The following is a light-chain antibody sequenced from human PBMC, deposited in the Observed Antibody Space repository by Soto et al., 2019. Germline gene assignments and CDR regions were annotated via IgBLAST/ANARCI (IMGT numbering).Light chain of an antibody. V-gene: IGLV1-40*01. Sequence: QSVLTQPPSVSGAPGQRVTISCTGSSSNIWAGYDVHWYQHLPGTGPKLLIYGDTNRPSGVPDRFSGSKSGTSASLAITGLQSEDEADYYCQSYDSSLSGHVVFGGGTKLTVL. CDR1: SSNIWAGYD. CDR2: GDT. J-gene: IGLJ2*01. CDR3: QSYDSSLSGHVV.